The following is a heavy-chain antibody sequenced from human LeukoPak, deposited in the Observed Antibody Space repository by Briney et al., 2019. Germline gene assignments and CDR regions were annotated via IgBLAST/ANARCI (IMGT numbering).Heavy chain of an antibody. Sequence: ASVKVSCKASGYTFTSYYMHWVRQAPGQGLEWMRIINPSGGSTSYAQKFQGRVTMTRDTSTSTVYMELSSLRSEDTAVYYCARMWIAAAGKDHYYGMDVWGQGTTVTVSS. CDR3: ARMWIAAAGKDHYYGMDV. V-gene: IGHV1-46*01. CDR2: INPSGGST. D-gene: IGHD6-13*01. CDR1: GYTFTSYY. J-gene: IGHJ6*02.